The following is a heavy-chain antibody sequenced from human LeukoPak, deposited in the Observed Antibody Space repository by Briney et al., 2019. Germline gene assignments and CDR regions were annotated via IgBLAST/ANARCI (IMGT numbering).Heavy chain of an antibody. CDR1: GFSFSSYE. Sequence: GGSLRLSCAASGFSFSSYEMNWVRQAPGKGLEWVSYISSSGSTIYYADSVKGRFTISRDNSKNTLYLQMNSLRAEDTAVYYCAKNSYDILTFDYWGQGTLVTVSS. J-gene: IGHJ4*02. V-gene: IGHV3-48*03. D-gene: IGHD3-9*01. CDR2: ISSSGSTI. CDR3: AKNSYDILTFDY.